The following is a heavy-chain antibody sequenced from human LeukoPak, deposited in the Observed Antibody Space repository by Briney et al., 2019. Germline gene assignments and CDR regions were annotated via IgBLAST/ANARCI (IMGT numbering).Heavy chain of an antibody. CDR2: INPSGGST. V-gene: IGHV1-46*01. Sequence: ASVKVSCKASGYTFTSYYMHWVRQAPGQGLEWMGIINPSGGSTSYAQKFQGRVTMTRDMSTSTVCMELSSLRSEDTAVYYCARGRHSSSWYSVGYYYMDVWGKGTMVTVSS. J-gene: IGHJ6*03. D-gene: IGHD6-13*01. CDR3: ARGRHSSSWYSVGYYYMDV. CDR1: GYTFTSYY.